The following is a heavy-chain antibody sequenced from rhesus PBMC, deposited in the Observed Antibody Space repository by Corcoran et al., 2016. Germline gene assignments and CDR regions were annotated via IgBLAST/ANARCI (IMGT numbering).Heavy chain of an antibody. CDR3: ARSRGAAGFFDY. J-gene: IGHJ4*01. CDR2: IYGSSTST. D-gene: IGHD6-13*01. Sequence: QVQLQESGPGVVKPSETLSLTCAVSGGSISDRYRWSWIRQPPGKGLEWIGYIYGSSTSTNYNPSLKSRVTISKDTSKNQFSLKLSSVTAADTAVYYCARSRGAAGFFDYWGQGVLVTVSS. V-gene: IGHV4S10*01. CDR1: GGSISDRYR.